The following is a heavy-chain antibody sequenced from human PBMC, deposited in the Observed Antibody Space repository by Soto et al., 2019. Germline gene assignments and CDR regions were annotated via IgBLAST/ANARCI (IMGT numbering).Heavy chain of an antibody. CDR1: GFTFSSYA. CDR3: AVLTGTTENYYYYGMDV. Sequence: GGSLRLSCAASGFTFSSYAMSWVRQAPGKGLEWVSAISGSGGSTYYADSVKGRFTISRDNSKNTLYLQMNSLRAEDTAVYYCAVLTGTTENYYYYGMDVWGQGTTVTVSS. D-gene: IGHD1-1*01. J-gene: IGHJ6*02. V-gene: IGHV3-23*01. CDR2: ISGSGGST.